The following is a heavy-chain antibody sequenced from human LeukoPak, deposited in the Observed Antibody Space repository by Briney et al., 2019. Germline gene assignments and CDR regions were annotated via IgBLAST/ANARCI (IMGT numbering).Heavy chain of an antibody. CDR1: GYTFTGYY. Sequence: GASVKVSCKGSGYTFTGYYMHWVRQAPGQGLEWMGWINPNSGGTNYAQKFQGRVTMTRDTSISTAYMELSRLRSDDTAVYYCARDGAGLWTVTDSDYWGQGTLVTVSS. CDR3: ARDGAGLWTVTDSDY. V-gene: IGHV1-2*02. D-gene: IGHD3-10*01. J-gene: IGHJ4*02. CDR2: INPNSGGT.